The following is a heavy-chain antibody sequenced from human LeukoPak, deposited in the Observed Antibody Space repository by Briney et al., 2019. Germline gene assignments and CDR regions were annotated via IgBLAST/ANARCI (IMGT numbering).Heavy chain of an antibody. CDR3: ARATLSDYYFNY. CDR1: GYTFTAFY. J-gene: IGHJ4*02. Sequence: GPSVKVSCKASGYTFTAFYMHWVRQAPGQGLEWMGIINPSGGSTSYAQKFQGRVTMTRDTSTNTVYMELSSLRSEDTAVYFCARATLSDYYFNYWGQGTLVTVSS. CDR2: INPSGGST. V-gene: IGHV1-46*01.